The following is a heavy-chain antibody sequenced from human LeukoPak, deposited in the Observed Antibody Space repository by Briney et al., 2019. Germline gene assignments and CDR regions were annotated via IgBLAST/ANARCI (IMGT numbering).Heavy chain of an antibody. CDR2: IIPIFGIA. CDR1: VGTCSSYA. Sequence: SVKVSCKASVGTCSSYAISWVRQAPGQGLEWMGRIIPIFGIANYAQKFQGRVTITADKSTSTAYMELSSLRSEDTAVYYCARWDSSGSYFDYWGQGTLVTVSS. V-gene: IGHV1-69*04. CDR3: ARWDSSGSYFDY. D-gene: IGHD3-22*01. J-gene: IGHJ4*02.